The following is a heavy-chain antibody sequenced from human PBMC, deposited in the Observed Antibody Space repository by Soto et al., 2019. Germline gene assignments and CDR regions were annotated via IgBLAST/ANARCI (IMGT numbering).Heavy chain of an antibody. CDR2: IIPIFGTA. J-gene: IGHJ5*02. V-gene: IGHV1-69*13. CDR3: ARFVRGPSNWFDP. D-gene: IGHD2-21*01. CDR1: GGTFSSYA. Sequence: SVKVSCKASGGTFSSYAISWVRQAPGQGLEWMGGIIPIFGTANYAQKFQGRVTITAGESTSTAYMELSSLRSEDTAGYYCARFVRGPSNWFDPWGQGTLVTVSS.